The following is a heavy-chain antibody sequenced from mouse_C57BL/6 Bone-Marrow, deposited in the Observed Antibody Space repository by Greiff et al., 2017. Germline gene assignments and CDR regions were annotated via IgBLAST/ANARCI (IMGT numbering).Heavy chain of an antibody. J-gene: IGHJ3*01. CDR1: GYTFTSYW. CDR3: AREGVLGFAY. Sequence: VQLQQPGAELVRPGSSVKLSCKASGYTFTSYWMHWVKQRPIQGLEWIGNIDPSDSETHYNQKFKDKATLTVDKSSSTAYMQLSSLTSEDSAGDDCAREGVLGFAYWCQGTLVTVSA. CDR2: IDPSDSET. V-gene: IGHV1-52*01.